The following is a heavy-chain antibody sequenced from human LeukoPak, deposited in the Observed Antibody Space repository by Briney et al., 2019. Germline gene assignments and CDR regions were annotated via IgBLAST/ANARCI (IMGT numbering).Heavy chain of an antibody. CDR1: GYTFTGYY. CDR2: INPKSGGT. CDR3: ARERHNWFDP. V-gene: IGHV1-2*02. Sequence: ASVKVSCKASGYTFTGYYIHWVRQAPGQGLEWMGWINPKSGGTNYAQKFQGRVTMTRDTSISTAYMELSRVRSEDTAVYYCARERHNWFDPWGQGTLVTVSS. J-gene: IGHJ5*02.